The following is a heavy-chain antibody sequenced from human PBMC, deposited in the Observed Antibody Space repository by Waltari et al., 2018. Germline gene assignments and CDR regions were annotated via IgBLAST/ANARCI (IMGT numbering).Heavy chain of an antibody. Sequence: EVQLVQSGAEVKKPGESLKISCEGLGYRFATFWIGWVRPMPGKGLEWMGIIYPEDSDTRYSASFQGQVTMSVDKFTSTVYLQWSSLKASDTATYYCARQSTRYYDFWTHPMYYYYGMDVWGQGTTVTVSS. CDR2: IYPEDSDT. CDR3: ARQSTRYYDFWTHPMYYYYGMDV. D-gene: IGHD3-3*01. CDR1: GYRFATFW. J-gene: IGHJ6*02. V-gene: IGHV5-51*01.